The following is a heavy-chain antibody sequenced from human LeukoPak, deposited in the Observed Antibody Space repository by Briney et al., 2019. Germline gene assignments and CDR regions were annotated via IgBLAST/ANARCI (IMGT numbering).Heavy chain of an antibody. D-gene: IGHD4-23*01. V-gene: IGHV3-7*05. Sequence: GGSLRLSCAASGFTFSSYAMSWVRQAPGKGLEWVANIKEDGSEKYYVDSVKGRFTISRDNAKNSVYLQMNGLRAEDTAVYYCAREQYGGKDYWGQGNLVTVSS. J-gene: IGHJ4*02. CDR1: GFTFSSYA. CDR2: IKEDGSEK. CDR3: AREQYGGKDY.